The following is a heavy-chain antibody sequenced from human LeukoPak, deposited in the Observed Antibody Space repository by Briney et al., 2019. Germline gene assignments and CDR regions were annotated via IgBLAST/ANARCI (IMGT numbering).Heavy chain of an antibody. Sequence: GGSLRLSCAGSGFTLSSYAMSWVRQAPGKGLEWASAISGSGDTTYYADSVKGRFTISRDSSRNTLYLHMNSLRGEDTAVYYCAKDRVVATGIGEFDYWGQGTLVTVSS. CDR2: ISGSGDTT. CDR1: GFTLSSYA. CDR3: AKDRVVATGIGEFDY. D-gene: IGHD6-13*01. J-gene: IGHJ4*02. V-gene: IGHV3-23*01.